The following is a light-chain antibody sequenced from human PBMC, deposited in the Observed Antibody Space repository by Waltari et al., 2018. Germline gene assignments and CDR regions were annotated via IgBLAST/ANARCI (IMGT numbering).Light chain of an antibody. CDR1: QSVLYSSNNKNY. J-gene: IGKJ3*01. Sequence: DIVMTQSPDSLAVSLGARATINCKSSQSVLYSSNNKNYLAWYQQKPGQPPKLLIYWASTRESGVPDRLSGSGSGTDFTLTISSLQVEDVAVYYCHQYYNIPFTFGPGTKVDIK. V-gene: IGKV4-1*01. CDR2: WAS. CDR3: HQYYNIPFT.